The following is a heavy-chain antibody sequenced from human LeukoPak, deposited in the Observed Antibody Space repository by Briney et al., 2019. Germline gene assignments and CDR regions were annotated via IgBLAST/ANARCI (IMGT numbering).Heavy chain of an antibody. CDR1: GFTFSSYA. CDR2: ISGSGGST. Sequence: PGGSLRLSCAASGFTFSSYAMSWVRQAPGKGLEWVSAISGSGGSTYYADSVKGRFTISRDNAKNSLYLQMNSLRAEDTAVYYCARGEYSYGYEDAFDIWGQGTMVTVSS. J-gene: IGHJ3*02. D-gene: IGHD5-18*01. CDR3: ARGEYSYGYEDAFDI. V-gene: IGHV3-23*01.